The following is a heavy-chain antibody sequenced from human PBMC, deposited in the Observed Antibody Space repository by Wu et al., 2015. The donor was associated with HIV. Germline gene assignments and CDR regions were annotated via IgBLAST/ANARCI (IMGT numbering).Heavy chain of an antibody. CDR1: GGSISSYY. D-gene: IGHD3-9*01. Sequence: VQLQESGPGLVKPSETLSLTCTVSGGSISSYYWSWIRQPPGKGLEWIGYIYYSGSTNYNPSLKSRVTISVDTSKNQFSLKLSSVTAADTTVYYCARVSYYDILTGYYNGAFDIWGQGTMVTVSS. CDR2: IYYSGST. CDR3: ARVSYYDILTGYYNGAFDI. V-gene: IGHV4-59*01. J-gene: IGHJ3*02.